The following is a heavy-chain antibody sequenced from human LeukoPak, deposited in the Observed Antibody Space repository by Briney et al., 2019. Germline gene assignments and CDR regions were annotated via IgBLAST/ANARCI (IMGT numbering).Heavy chain of an antibody. J-gene: IGHJ6*04. V-gene: IGHV4-59*01. CDR2: IYYSGST. Sequence: SETRSLTCTVPGGSISSYYWGWIRQPPGKGLEWIGYIYYSGSTNYNPSLKSRVTISVDTSKNQFSLKLSSVTAADTAVYYCARDRGAEYGYYYYGMDVWGKGTTVTVSS. CDR3: ARDRGAEYGYYYYGMDV. CDR1: GGSISSYY. D-gene: IGHD2-2*01.